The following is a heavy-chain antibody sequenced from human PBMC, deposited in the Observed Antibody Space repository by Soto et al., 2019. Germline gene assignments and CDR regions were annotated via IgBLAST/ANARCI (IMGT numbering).Heavy chain of an antibody. CDR3: ARDHGVVTATTYYYYGMDV. D-gene: IGHD2-21*02. CDR1: GFTAKSNY. V-gene: IGHV3-66*01. CDR2: IYSGGST. J-gene: IGHJ6*02. Sequence: EVQLVESGGGLVQRGGSLRLSCAASGFTAKSNYMSWVRQAPGKGLGGVSIIYSGGSTYYADSVKGRFTISRDNSKNTLYLQMNSLRAEDTAVYYCARDHGVVTATTYYYYGMDVWGQGTTVTVSS.